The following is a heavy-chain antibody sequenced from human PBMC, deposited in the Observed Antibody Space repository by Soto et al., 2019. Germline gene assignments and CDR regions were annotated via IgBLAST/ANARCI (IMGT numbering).Heavy chain of an antibody. J-gene: IGHJ4*02. Sequence: QVQLVESGGGVVQPGRSLRLSCAASRFTFSDYGMHWVRQAPGKGLEWLTVISYDGSTKYYIDSVKGRFTISRDNSKNTVFLQMNSLRAEDTAVYYCSKRYYYDSSGHLDYWGQGTLVTVSS. CDR1: RFTFSDYG. CDR3: SKRYYYDSSGHLDY. CDR2: ISYDGSTK. V-gene: IGHV3-30*18. D-gene: IGHD3-22*01.